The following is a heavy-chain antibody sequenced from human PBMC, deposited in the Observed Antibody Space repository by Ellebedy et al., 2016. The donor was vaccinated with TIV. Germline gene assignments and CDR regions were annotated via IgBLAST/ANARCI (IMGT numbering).Heavy chain of an antibody. J-gene: IGHJ4*02. D-gene: IGHD3-10*01. V-gene: IGHV4-4*02. CDR3: ASLPDYRVGFVDAPMVWGH. CDR2: IYHTGST. Sequence: SETLSLTCAVSGDSISRSNWWSWVRQPPGKGLEWIGEIYHTGSTNYNPSLKSRVTISVDKSKNQFSLKLTSVTAAGTAIYYCASLPDYRVGFVDAPMVWGHWGQGTLVTVSS. CDR1: GDSISRSNW.